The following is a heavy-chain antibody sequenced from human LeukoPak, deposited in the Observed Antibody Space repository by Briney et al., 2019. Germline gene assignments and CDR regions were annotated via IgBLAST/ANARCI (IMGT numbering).Heavy chain of an antibody. J-gene: IGHJ4*02. Sequence: DGSLRLSCAVSGFTFSNYEMNWVRQAPGKGLEWVSYISSTGNTIYYADSVKGRFTISRDNAKNSLYLQMNSLRAEDTAFYYCARVTVSSGVDYWGQGTLVTVSS. V-gene: IGHV3-48*03. D-gene: IGHD4-11*01. CDR3: ARVTVSSGVDY. CDR2: ISSTGNTI. CDR1: GFTFSNYE.